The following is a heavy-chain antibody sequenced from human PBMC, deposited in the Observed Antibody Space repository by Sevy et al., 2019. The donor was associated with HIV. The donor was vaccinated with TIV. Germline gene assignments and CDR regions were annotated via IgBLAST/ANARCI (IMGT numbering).Heavy chain of an antibody. V-gene: IGHV4-34*01. D-gene: IGHD3-22*01. J-gene: IGHJ4*02. CDR3: ARSTRYYDSSGYYYHTFDY. Sequence: SETLSLTCAVYGGSFSGYYWSWIRQPPGKGLEWIGEINHSGSTNYNPSLKSRVTISVDTSKNQFSLKLGSVTAADTAVYYCARSTRYYDSSGYYYHTFDYWGQGTLVTVSS. CDR1: GGSFSGYY. CDR2: INHSGST.